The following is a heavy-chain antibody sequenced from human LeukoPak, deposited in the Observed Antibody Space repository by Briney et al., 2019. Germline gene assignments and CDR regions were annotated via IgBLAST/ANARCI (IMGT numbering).Heavy chain of an antibody. Sequence: GGSLRLSCAASGFTFTTYDMTWVRQAPGKGLEWVSAISGSGGSTYYADSVKGRFTISRDNSKNTLYLQMNSLRAEDTAVYYCAKDPYNWNADDAFDIWGQGTMVTVSS. V-gene: IGHV3-23*01. J-gene: IGHJ3*02. D-gene: IGHD1-1*01. CDR3: AKDPYNWNADDAFDI. CDR2: ISGSGGST. CDR1: GFTFTTYD.